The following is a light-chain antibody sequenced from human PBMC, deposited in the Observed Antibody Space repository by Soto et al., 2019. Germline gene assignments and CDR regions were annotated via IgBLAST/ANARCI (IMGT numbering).Light chain of an antibody. J-gene: IGKJ4*01. CDR2: DAS. Sequence: EIVLTQSPGTLSLSPGEGATLSCRASQSVSSSYLAWYQQKPGQAPRLLIYDASNRATGIPARFSGSGSGTDFTLTISSLEPEDFAVYYCQQHTNWPLTFGGGTKVDIK. CDR1: QSVSSSY. V-gene: IGKV3D-20*02. CDR3: QQHTNWPLT.